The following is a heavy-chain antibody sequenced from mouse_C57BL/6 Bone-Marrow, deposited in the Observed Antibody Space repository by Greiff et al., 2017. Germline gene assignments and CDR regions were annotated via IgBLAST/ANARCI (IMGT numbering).Heavy chain of an antibody. CDR2: INPYNGGT. V-gene: IGHV1-19*01. Sequence: VHVKQSGPELVKPGASVKMSCKASGYTFTDYNMNWVKQSHGKSLEWIGVINPYNGGTSYNQKFKGKATLTVDKSSSTAYMELNSLTSEDSAVYSCADAGYYYAWIAYWGQGTLVTVSA. D-gene: IGHD2-3*01. J-gene: IGHJ3*01. CDR3: ADAGYYYAWIAY. CDR1: GYTFTDYN.